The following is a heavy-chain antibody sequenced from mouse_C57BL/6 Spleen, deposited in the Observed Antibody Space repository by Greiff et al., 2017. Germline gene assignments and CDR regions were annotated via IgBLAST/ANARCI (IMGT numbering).Heavy chain of an antibody. CDR3: TREGLDYAMDY. D-gene: IGHD2-2*01. V-gene: IGHV1-15*01. J-gene: IGHJ4*01. CDR2: IDPETGGT. CDR1: GYTFTDYE. Sequence: QVQLKQSGAELVRPGASVTLSCKASGYTFTDYEMHWVKQTPVHGLEWIGAIDPETGGTAYNQKFKGKAILTADKSSSTAYMELRSLTSEDSAVYYCTREGLDYAMDYWGQGTSVTVSS.